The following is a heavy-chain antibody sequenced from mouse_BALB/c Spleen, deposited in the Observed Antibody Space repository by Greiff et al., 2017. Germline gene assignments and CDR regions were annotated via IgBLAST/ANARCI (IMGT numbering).Heavy chain of an antibody. CDR2: INSNGGST. CDR3: ARDDITTFAY. V-gene: IGHV5-6-3*01. CDR1: GFTFSSYG. D-gene: IGHD1-2*01. J-gene: IGHJ3*01. Sequence: DVHLVESGGGLVQPGGSLKLSCAASGFTFSSYGMSWVRQTPDKRLELVATINSNGGSTYYPDSVKGRFTISRDNAKNTLYLQMSSLKSEDTAMYYCARDDITTFAYWGQGTLVTVSA.